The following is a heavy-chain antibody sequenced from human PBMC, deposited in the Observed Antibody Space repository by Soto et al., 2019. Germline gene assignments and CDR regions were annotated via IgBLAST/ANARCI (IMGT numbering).Heavy chain of an antibody. CDR2: IYYSGST. D-gene: IGHD3-10*01. Sequence: TLSLTCTFSGFSISSGGYYWSWIRQHPGKGLEWIGYIYYSGSTYYNPSLKSRVTISVDTSKNQFSLKLSSVTAADTAVYYCARDLPTMVRGVIIGRGWFDPWGQGTLVTVSS. CDR1: GFSISSGGYY. V-gene: IGHV4-31*03. CDR3: ARDLPTMVRGVIIGRGWFDP. J-gene: IGHJ5*02.